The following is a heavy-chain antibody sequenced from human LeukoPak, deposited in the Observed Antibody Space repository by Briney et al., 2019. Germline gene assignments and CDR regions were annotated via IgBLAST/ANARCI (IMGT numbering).Heavy chain of an antibody. V-gene: IGHV3-30*04. Sequence: GGSLRLSCTASGFTLSSYAMNWVRQAPGKGLEWVAVMSKDGSSEYYADSVKGRCTISRDISKSTLYLQMNSLRVEDTAVYYCARAPYVYGSGSYYSFDYWGQGTLVTVSS. CDR3: ARAPYVYGSGSYYSFDY. CDR1: GFTLSSYA. D-gene: IGHD3-10*01. J-gene: IGHJ4*02. CDR2: MSKDGSSE.